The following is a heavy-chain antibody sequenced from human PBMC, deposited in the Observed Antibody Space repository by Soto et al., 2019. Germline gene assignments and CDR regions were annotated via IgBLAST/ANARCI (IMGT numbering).Heavy chain of an antibody. Sequence: ELQLVESGGGLVKPGGSLRLSCAASGFTFTTYGMNWVRQAPGKGLEWVSSISSSSGTIYYADSVKGRFTISRDNAKKSLYLQMDSLRADDTAVYYCARGSYGTYDYWGQGTLGTVSS. CDR2: ISSSSGTI. CDR3: ARGSYGTYDY. J-gene: IGHJ4*02. CDR1: GFTFTTYG. V-gene: IGHV3-21*01. D-gene: IGHD5-18*01.